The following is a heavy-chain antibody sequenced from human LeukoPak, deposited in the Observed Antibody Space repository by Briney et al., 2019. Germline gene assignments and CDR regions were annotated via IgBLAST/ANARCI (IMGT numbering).Heavy chain of an antibody. CDR2: ISYDGTKK. J-gene: IGHJ4*02. CDR1: GFTFSSHD. Sequence: GGSLRLSCAASGFTFSSHDMHWVRQAPGKGLEWVSFISYDGTKKDYADSVKGRFTISRDNSKNTLYLQMNSLRAEDTAVYYCAKHERPYGSRSYPYDYWGQGTLVTVSS. V-gene: IGHV3-30*18. D-gene: IGHD3-10*01. CDR3: AKHERPYGSRSYPYDY.